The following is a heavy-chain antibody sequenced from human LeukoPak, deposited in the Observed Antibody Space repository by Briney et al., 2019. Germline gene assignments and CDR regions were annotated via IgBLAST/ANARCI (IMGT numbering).Heavy chain of an antibody. V-gene: IGHV3-53*01. J-gene: IGHJ4*02. CDR3: ARDQYYYDSSGYYWFDY. Sequence: GGSLRLSCAASGFTVSSNHMSWVRQAPWKGLEWVSVISGSGGSTYYADSVEGRFTISRDISKNTLYLQMNSLRAEDTAVYYCARDQYYYDSSGYYWFDYWGQGTLVTVSS. CDR2: ISGSGGST. D-gene: IGHD3-22*01. CDR1: GFTVSSNH.